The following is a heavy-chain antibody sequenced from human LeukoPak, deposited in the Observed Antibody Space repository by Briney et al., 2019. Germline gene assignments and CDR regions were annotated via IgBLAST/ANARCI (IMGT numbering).Heavy chain of an antibody. CDR3: ARDYYDSSGYYYEEARYFDY. J-gene: IGHJ4*02. CDR2: IIPIFGTA. V-gene: IGHV1-69*06. Sequence: ASVKVSCKASGGTFSSYAISWVRQAPGQGLEWMGGIIPIFGTANYAQKFQGRVTITADKSTSTAYMELSSLRSEDTAVYYCARDYYDSSGYYYEEARYFDYWGQGTLVTVSS. CDR1: GGTFSSYA. D-gene: IGHD3-22*01.